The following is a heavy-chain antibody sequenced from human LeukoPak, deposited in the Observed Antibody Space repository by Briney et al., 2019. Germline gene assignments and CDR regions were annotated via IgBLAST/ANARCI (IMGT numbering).Heavy chain of an antibody. CDR2: IWYDGSNK. J-gene: IGHJ4*02. CDR3: ARDSHCGGDCRRIRYFDY. CDR1: GFTFSSYA. V-gene: IGHV3-33*08. Sequence: GGSLRLSCAASGFTFSSYAMSWARQAPGKGLEWVAVIWYDGSNKYYADSVKGRFTISRDNSKNTLYLQMNSLRAEDTAVYYCARDSHCGGDCRRIRYFDYWGQGTLVTVSS. D-gene: IGHD2-21*02.